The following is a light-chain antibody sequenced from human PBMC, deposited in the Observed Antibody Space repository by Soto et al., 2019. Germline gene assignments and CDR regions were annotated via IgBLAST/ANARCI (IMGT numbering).Light chain of an antibody. CDR2: GAS. CDR3: QKYDRAPFT. J-gene: IGKJ3*01. Sequence: DIQMTQSPSSLSAYLGDRVTITCRASQGISNYLAWYQQKPGRLPKLLLFGASTLQSGVPARFSGSGSGTLFTLTINGLLPEDVAPYYCQKYDRAPFTFGPGT. CDR1: QGISNY. V-gene: IGKV1-27*01.